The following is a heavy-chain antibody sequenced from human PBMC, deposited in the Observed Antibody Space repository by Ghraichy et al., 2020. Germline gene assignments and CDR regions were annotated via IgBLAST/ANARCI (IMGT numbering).Heavy chain of an antibody. CDR2: INSDGSST. CDR1: GFTFSSYW. D-gene: IGHD3-10*01. Sequence: GGSLRLSCAASGFTFSSYWMHWVRQAPGKGLVWVSRINSDGSSTSYADSVKGRFTISRDNAKNTLYLQMNSLRAEDTAVYYCHTYYYGSGSYDYFDYWGQGTLVTVSS. CDR3: HTYYYGSGSYDYFDY. V-gene: IGHV3-74*01. J-gene: IGHJ4*02.